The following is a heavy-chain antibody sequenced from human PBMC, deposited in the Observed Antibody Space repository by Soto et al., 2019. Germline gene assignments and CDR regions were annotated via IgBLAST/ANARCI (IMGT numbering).Heavy chain of an antibody. V-gene: IGHV4-34*01. D-gene: IGHD3-10*01. CDR2: INHSGST. J-gene: IGHJ4*02. CDR3: ARGQQLRV. CDR1: GGSFSGYY. Sequence: SETLSLTCAVYGGSFSGYYWSWIRQPPGKGLEWIGEINHSGSTNYNPSLKSRVTISVDTSKNQFSLKLSSVTAADTAVYYCARGQQLRVWGQGTLVTVSS.